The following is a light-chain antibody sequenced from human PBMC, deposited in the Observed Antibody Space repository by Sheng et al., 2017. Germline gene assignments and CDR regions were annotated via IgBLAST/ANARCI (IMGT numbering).Light chain of an antibody. J-gene: IGKJ5*01. Sequence: EIVLTQSPGTLSLSPGDRATLSCRASQSVSSDFLSWYQQKPGQAPRLLIYGASTRATGIPARFSGSGSGTEFTLTISTLQSEDFAVYYCQQYNNWPSITFGQGTRLEIK. CDR3: QQYNNWPSIT. CDR2: GAS. V-gene: IGKV3-15*01. CDR1: QSVSSD.